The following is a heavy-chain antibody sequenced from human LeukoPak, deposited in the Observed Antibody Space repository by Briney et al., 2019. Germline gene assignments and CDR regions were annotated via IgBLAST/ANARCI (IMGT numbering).Heavy chain of an antibody. Sequence: GGSLRLSCAASGFTFSSYAMSWVRQAPGKGLEWVSAISGSGGSTYYADSVKGRFTISRDNSKNTLYLQRNSLRAEDTAVYYCAKMGPGLDSTFNWFDPWGQGTLVTVSS. CDR2: ISGSGGST. CDR3: AKMGPGLDSTFNWFDP. J-gene: IGHJ5*02. D-gene: IGHD3-22*01. CDR1: GFTFSSYA. V-gene: IGHV3-23*01.